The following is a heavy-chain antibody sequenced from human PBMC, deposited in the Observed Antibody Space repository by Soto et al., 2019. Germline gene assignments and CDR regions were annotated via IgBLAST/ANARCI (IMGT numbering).Heavy chain of an antibody. CDR1: EFTFSNYS. D-gene: IGHD3-3*01. Sequence: PGGSLRLSCAASEFTFSNYSMSWVRQAPGKGLEWVSSISDNGGNTYYADSVKGRFTISRDNAKNTLYLQMNSLRAEDTAVYYCARDQGYDFWSGYEYYYYMDVWGKGTTVTVSS. V-gene: IGHV3-23*01. J-gene: IGHJ6*03. CDR2: ISDNGGNT. CDR3: ARDQGYDFWSGYEYYYYMDV.